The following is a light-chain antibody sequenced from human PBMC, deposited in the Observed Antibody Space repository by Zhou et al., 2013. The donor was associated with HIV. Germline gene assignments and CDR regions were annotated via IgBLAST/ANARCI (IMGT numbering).Light chain of an antibody. V-gene: IGKV1-39*01. CDR3: QQFGGIPXT. J-gene: IGKJ4*01. Sequence: DIQMTQSPTSLSASVGDRVTITCRPSQTIDNYLNWYQRKPGKAPKLLIYGASILHSGVPSRFSGSGSGTDFSFTITNLHPEDVATYYCQQFGGIPXTFGGGTKVEIK. CDR2: GAS. CDR1: QTIDNY.